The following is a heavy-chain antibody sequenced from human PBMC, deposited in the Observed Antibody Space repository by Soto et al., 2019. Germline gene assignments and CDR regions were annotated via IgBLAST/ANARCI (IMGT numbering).Heavy chain of an antibody. J-gene: IGHJ4*02. D-gene: IGHD1-26*01. V-gene: IGHV4-28*01. Sequence: QVQLQESGPGLVKPSDTLSLTCAVSGYSISSSNWWGWIRQPPGKGLEWIGYIYYSGTTYYNPSLKSRVTMSGDTSKDQFALKLTSVTAVDTAVYYCARREIQGPIDYWGQGTLVTVSS. CDR3: ARREIQGPIDY. CDR2: IYYSGTT. CDR1: GYSISSSNW.